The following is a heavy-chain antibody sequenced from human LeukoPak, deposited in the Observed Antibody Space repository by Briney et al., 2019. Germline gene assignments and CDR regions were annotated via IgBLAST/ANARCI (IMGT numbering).Heavy chain of an antibody. J-gene: IGHJ6*02. V-gene: IGHV3-23*01. Sequence: GGSLRLSCAASGFTFSSYAMSWVRQAPGKGLEWVSAISGSGGSTYYADSVKGRFTISRDNSKNTLYLQMNSLRAEDTAVYYCAKEPTVTRSYYYYGMDVWGQGTTVTVSS. CDR2: ISGSGGST. CDR1: GFTFSSYA. D-gene: IGHD4-17*01. CDR3: AKEPTVTRSYYYYGMDV.